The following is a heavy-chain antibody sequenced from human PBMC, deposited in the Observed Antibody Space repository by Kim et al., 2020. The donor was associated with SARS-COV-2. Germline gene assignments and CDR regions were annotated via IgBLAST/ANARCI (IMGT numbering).Heavy chain of an antibody. V-gene: IGHV3-7*01. CDR3: ARDEYSGYDTLFDY. Sequence: YVDAVKCRFTISRDNAKNSLYLQMNSLRAEDTAVYYCARDEYSGYDTLFDYWGQGTLVTVSS. D-gene: IGHD5-12*01. J-gene: IGHJ4*02.